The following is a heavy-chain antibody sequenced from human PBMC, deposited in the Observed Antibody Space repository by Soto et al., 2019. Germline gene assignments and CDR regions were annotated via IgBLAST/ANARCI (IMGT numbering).Heavy chain of an antibody. CDR2: INPNSGDT. V-gene: IGHV1-2*02. D-gene: IGHD3-9*01. CDR1: GYIFTGYH. CDR3: ARDARGTRGFDEMDI. J-gene: IGHJ6*02. Sequence: ASVKVSCKASGYIFTGYHIHWVRQAPGRGLEWMGWINPNSGDTEYAQDFQGRVTMTRDTSFNLVYMEMSGLMSDDTAVYYCARDARGTRGFDEMDIWGQGTTVTVSS.